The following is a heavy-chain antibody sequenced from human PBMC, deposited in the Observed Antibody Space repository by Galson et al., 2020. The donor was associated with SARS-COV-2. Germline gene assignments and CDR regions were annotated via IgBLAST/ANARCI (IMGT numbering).Heavy chain of an antibody. CDR3: ATVAIYDILATYSPDYFDS. Sequence: GESLKISCKVSGYSLTELSIQWVRQSPGKGLEWMGGFDFEDAETIYAQKFQDRLTLTEDTSAETAYMELNSLRSDDTAVYYCATVAIYDILATYSPDYFDSWGQGTLVTVSS. J-gene: IGHJ4*02. CDR1: GYSLTELS. D-gene: IGHD3-9*01. V-gene: IGHV1-24*01. CDR2: FDFEDAET.